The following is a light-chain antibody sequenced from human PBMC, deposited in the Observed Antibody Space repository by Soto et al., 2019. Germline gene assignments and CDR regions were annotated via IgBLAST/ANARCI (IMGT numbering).Light chain of an antibody. Sequence: EIVMTQAPATLSVSPGERATLSCRASQSVSSNLAWYQQTPGQAPRLLIYGASTRATGIPARFSGSGSGTEFTLTISSLQSEDFAVYYCQQYNSWTPLTFGGGTKVVIK. J-gene: IGKJ4*01. V-gene: IGKV3-15*01. CDR1: QSVSSN. CDR2: GAS. CDR3: QQYNSWTPLT.